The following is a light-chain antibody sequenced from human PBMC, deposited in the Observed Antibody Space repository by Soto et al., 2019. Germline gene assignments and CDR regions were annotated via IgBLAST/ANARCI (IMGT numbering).Light chain of an antibody. CDR1: QSVSSNNY. V-gene: IGKV3-20*01. Sequence: EIVLTQSPGTLSLSPGERATLSCRASQSVSSNNYLAWYQHKPGQAPRLLIYGASRGATGIPDRFSGSGSGTDFTPTISILEPKDSEVYYCQELGASFGPGTKVDIK. CDR3: QELGAS. J-gene: IGKJ3*01. CDR2: GAS.